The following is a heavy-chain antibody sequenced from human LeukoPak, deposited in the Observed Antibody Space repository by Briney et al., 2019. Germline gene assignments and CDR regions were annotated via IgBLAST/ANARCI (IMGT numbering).Heavy chain of an antibody. V-gene: IGHV1-58*01. J-gene: IGHJ4*02. CDR1: GFTFTSSA. Sequence: GASVKVSCKASGFTFTSSAVQWVRQARGQRLEWIGWIVVGSGNTNYAQKFQERVTFTRDTSTSTVYMELSSLRSEDTAVYYCASDGGPLTGAWYYFDYWGQGTLVTVSS. CDR2: IVVGSGNT. D-gene: IGHD7-27*01. CDR3: ASDGGPLTGAWYYFDY.